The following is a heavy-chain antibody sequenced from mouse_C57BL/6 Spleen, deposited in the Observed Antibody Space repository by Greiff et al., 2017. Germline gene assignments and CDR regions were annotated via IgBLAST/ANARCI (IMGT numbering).Heavy chain of an antibody. CDR1: GFTFSDYY. CDR2: INYDGSST. V-gene: IGHV5-16*01. D-gene: IGHD1-3*01. Sequence: EVMLVESEGGLVQPGSSMKLSCTASGFTFSDYYMAWVRQVPEKGLEWVANINYDGSSTYYLDSLKSRFIISRDNAKNILYLQMSSLKSEDTATYYCARDRSSHFDYWGQGTTLTVSS. J-gene: IGHJ2*01. CDR3: ARDRSSHFDY.